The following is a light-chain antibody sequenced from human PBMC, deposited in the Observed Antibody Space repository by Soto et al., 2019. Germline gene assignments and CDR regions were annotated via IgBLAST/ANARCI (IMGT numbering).Light chain of an antibody. CDR3: LSKTSTISYV. CDR1: TSDVGGYNY. J-gene: IGLJ1*01. CDR2: EVS. V-gene: IGLV2-14*01. Sequence: QSVLTQPASVSGSPGQSIAISCTGTTSDVGGYNYVSWYQQHPGKVPKLLIHEVSNRPSGVSNRFSGSKSGNTASLTISGXQAEDEADYYCLSKTSTISYVFGTGTKVNVL.